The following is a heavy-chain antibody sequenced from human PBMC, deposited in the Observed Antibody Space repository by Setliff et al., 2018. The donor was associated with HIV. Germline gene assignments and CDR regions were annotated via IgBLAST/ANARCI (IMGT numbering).Heavy chain of an antibody. J-gene: IGHJ3*02. Sequence: GASVKVSCKASGGTSSTHAINWVRQAPGQGLEWMGQIISILDITTYAQSLQGRVTITADESTSTFYMELSSLRSADTAVYYCAGPRGDEAFDIWGQGTMVTVSS. CDR1: GGTSSTHA. CDR3: AGPRGDEAFDI. V-gene: IGHV1-69*10. D-gene: IGHD3-10*01. CDR2: IISILDIT.